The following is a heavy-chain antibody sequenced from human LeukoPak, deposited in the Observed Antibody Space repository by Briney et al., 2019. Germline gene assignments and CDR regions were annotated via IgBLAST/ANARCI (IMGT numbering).Heavy chain of an antibody. D-gene: IGHD5-12*01. CDR2: FDPEDGAK. CDR1: GYTLTELS. J-gene: IGHJ4*02. Sequence: ASVKVSCKVSGYTLTELSMHWVRQAPGKGLEWMGGFDPEDGAKIYAQKFQGRVTMTEDTSTDTAYMELSSLRSEDTAVYYCATVVLYSGYYFDYWGQGTLVTVSS. CDR3: ATVVLYSGYYFDY. V-gene: IGHV1-24*01.